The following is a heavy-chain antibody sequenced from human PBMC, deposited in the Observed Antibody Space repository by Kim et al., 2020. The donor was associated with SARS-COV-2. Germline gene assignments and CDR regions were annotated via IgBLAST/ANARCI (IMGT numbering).Heavy chain of an antibody. Sequence: YSAASGQGRFTISRDNAQNSLYLQMNRLRAEDTAVYYCARAHGVAGSDYWGQGTLVTVSS. D-gene: IGHD2-15*01. J-gene: IGHJ4*02. CDR3: ARAHGVAGSDY. V-gene: IGHV3-11*01.